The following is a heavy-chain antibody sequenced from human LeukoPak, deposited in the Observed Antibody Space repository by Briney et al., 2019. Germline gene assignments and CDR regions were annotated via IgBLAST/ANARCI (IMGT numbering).Heavy chain of an antibody. CDR3: ARDRRAVAVYFDY. D-gene: IGHD6-19*01. CDR2: ISYDGSIQ. Sequence: GGSLRLSCVASGFTFSRYWMSWVRQAPGKGLEWVAVISYDGSIQYYADSVKGRFAFSRDNSKNTLYLQMNSLRPEDTAVYYCARDRRAVAVYFDYWGQGTLVTVSS. V-gene: IGHV3-30*09. CDR1: GFTFSRYW. J-gene: IGHJ4*02.